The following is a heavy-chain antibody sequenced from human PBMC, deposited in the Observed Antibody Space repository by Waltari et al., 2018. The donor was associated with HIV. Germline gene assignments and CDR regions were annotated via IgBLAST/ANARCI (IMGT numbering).Heavy chain of an antibody. J-gene: IGHJ4*02. CDR1: GFTFSGYE. CDR3: VRAVYVGFEY. CDR2: ISSSGSVI. Sequence: EVQLVESGGGLVQPGRSLRLSCVASGFTFSGYEMNWVRQAPGKGLEWTSYISSSGSVIYYADSVKGRFTVSRDNAKNSLYLQMNSLRAEDTAVYYCVRAVYVGFEYWAREPWSPSLQ. D-gene: IGHD3-16*01. V-gene: IGHV3-48*03.